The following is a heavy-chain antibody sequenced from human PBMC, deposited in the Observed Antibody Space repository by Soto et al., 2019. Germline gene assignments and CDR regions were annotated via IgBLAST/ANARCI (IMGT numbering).Heavy chain of an antibody. CDR1: GYPVTAYY. CDR3: ARGGGVGVAGSAAFDM. CDR2: INPATGAA. V-gene: IGHV1-2*02. J-gene: IGHJ3*02. Sequence: QLHLVQSGAVVKKPGASVTVSCSASGYPVTAYYMHWVRQAPGRGLEWMGGINPATGAAKYTQTFQGGGTMARGTSTSTVFLELSGLTSEDPAVFYCARGGGVGVAGSAAFDMWGQGTLVTVSS. D-gene: IGHD3-3*01.